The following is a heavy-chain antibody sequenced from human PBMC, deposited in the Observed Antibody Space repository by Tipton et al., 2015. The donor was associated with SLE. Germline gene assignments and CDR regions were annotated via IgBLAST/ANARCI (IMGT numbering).Heavy chain of an antibody. CDR2: IYSSGTT. Sequence: TLSLTCTVSGGSISSYYWSWIRQPAGKGLEWIGRIYSSGTTNYYPSPKSRVTMSVDTSKNQFSLKLSSVTAADTAVYYCARAEGYCGSKTNCYERRWIDPWGQGTLVTVSS. V-gene: IGHV4-4*07. CDR1: GGSISSYY. CDR3: ARAEGYCGSKTNCYERRWIDP. D-gene: IGHD2-2*01. J-gene: IGHJ5*02.